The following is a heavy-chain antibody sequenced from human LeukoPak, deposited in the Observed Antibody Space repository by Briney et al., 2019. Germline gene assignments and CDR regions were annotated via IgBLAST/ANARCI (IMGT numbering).Heavy chain of an antibody. CDR3: ARERDTAMVRGFSNDY. J-gene: IGHJ4*02. D-gene: IGHD5-18*01. CDR1: GGSISSYY. V-gene: IGHV4-34*01. CDR2: INHSGST. Sequence: PSETLSLTCTVSGGSISSYYWSWIRQPPGKGLEWTGEINHSGSTNYNPSLKSRVTTSVDTSKNQFSLKLSSVTAADTAVYYCARERDTAMVRGFSNDYWGQGTLVTVSS.